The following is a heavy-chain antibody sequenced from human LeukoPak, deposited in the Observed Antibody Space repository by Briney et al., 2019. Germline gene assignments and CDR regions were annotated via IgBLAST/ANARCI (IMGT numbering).Heavy chain of an antibody. V-gene: IGHV3-9*01. J-gene: IGHJ4*02. CDR2: ISWNSGSI. Sequence: GGSLRLSCAASGFTFDDYAMHWVRQAPGKGLEWVSGISWNSGSIGYADSVKGRFTISRDNAKNSLYLQMNSLRAEDTAVYYCARVAGYCSSTSNCYSDYWGQGTLVTVSS. D-gene: IGHD2-2*01. CDR3: ARVAGYCSSTSNCYSDY. CDR1: GFTFDDYA.